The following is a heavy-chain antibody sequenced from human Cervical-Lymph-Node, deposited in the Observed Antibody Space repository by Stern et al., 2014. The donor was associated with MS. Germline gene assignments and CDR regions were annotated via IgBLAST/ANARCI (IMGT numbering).Heavy chain of an antibody. CDR2: INTNTRNP. J-gene: IGHJ4*02. V-gene: IGHV7-4-1*02. CDR3: ARGASTTAVTPGDY. CDR1: GYTFTSYA. Sequence: DQLVESGSVLQKPAASVKVSCKASGYTFTSYAMSWVRQAPGQGLEWMGWINTNTRNPTYAQGFTGRFVFSLDTSVSTAYLQISSLKAEDTGVYYCARGASTTAVTPGDYWGQGTLVTVSS. D-gene: IGHD4-17*01.